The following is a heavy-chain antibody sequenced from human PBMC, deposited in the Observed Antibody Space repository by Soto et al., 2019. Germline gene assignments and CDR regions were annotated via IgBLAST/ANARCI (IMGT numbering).Heavy chain of an antibody. CDR1: GFTFSSYA. J-gene: IGHJ4*02. CDR3: AKVGHCSSTSCYEVGLFDY. D-gene: IGHD2-2*01. V-gene: IGHV3-23*01. CDR2: ISGSGGST. Sequence: GGSLRLSCAASGFTFSSYAMSWVRQAPGKGLEWGSAISGSGGSTYYADSVKGRFTISRDNSKNTLYLQMNSLRAEDTAVYYCAKVGHCSSTSCYEVGLFDYWGQGTLVTVSS.